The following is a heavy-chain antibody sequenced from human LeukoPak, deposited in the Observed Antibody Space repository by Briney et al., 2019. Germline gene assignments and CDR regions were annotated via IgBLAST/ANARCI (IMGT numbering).Heavy chain of an antibody. V-gene: IGHV3-53*01. CDR3: AKLFCSGSRCDSRFDY. D-gene: IGHD2-15*01. Sequence: GGSLRLSCAASGFSVSSNYMSCVRQAPGKGLEWVAVIYNSGTTKYADSVKGRFTISRDNSKSTLYLQMNSLRAEDTAVYYCAKLFCSGSRCDSRFDYWGQGTLVTVSS. CDR2: IYNSGTT. CDR1: GFSVSSNY. J-gene: IGHJ4*02.